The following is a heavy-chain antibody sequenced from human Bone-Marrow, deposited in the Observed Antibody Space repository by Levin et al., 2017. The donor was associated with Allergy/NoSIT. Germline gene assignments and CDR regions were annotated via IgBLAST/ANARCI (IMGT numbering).Heavy chain of an antibody. CDR3: ARSPHPAVAGTRVFDS. CDR2: IFNGGIT. Sequence: SQTLSLTCIVSAGSINGYYWSWIRQPPGKGLEWIGYIFNGGITNYNPSLKSRVTISVDTSENQFSLKLNSVTAADTAVYYCARSPHPAVAGTRVFDSWGQGTLVTVSS. V-gene: IGHV4-4*08. J-gene: IGHJ4*02. CDR1: AGSINGYY. D-gene: IGHD6-19*01.